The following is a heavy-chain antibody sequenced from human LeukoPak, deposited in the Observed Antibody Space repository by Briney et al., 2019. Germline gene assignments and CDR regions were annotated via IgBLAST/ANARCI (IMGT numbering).Heavy chain of an antibody. CDR3: AKDRDSGDWYKDAFDI. D-gene: IGHD6-19*01. CDR1: GFTFTSYA. CDR2: ITGSGDTT. Sequence: PGGSLRLSCAASGFTFTSYAMSWVRQAPGKGLEWVSAITGSGDTTYYAASVKGRFTISRDNPKNTLYLQMSSLRAEDTAIYYCAKDRDSGDWYKDAFDIWGQGTMVTVSS. V-gene: IGHV3-23*01. J-gene: IGHJ3*02.